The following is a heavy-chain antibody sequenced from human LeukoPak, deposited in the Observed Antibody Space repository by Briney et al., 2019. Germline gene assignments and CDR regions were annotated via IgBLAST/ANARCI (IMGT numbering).Heavy chain of an antibody. V-gene: IGHV3-23*01. D-gene: IGHD3-10*01. CDR1: GFTFSSYA. CDR2: ISGSGGST. CDR3: YVADYYGSGSYPDY. J-gene: IGHJ4*02. Sequence: GGSLRLSCAASGFTFSSYAMSWVRQAPGKGLEWVSAISGSGGSTYYADSVKGRFTISRDNAKNTLYLQMNSLRAEDTAVYYCYVADYYGSGSYPDYWGQGTLVTVSS.